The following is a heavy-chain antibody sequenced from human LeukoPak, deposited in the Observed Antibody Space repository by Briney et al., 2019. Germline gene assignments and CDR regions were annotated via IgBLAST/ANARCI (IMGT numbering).Heavy chain of an antibody. D-gene: IGHD5-18*01. Sequence: ASVTVSCKASGYTFTSYGISWVRQAPGQGLEWMGWISAYNGNTNYAQKLQGRVTMTTDTSTSTAYMELRSLRSDDTAVYYCARDLGYSSDSVIDYWGQGTLVTVSS. V-gene: IGHV1-18*04. CDR2: ISAYNGNT. CDR3: ARDLGYSSDSVIDY. CDR1: GYTFTSYG. J-gene: IGHJ4*02.